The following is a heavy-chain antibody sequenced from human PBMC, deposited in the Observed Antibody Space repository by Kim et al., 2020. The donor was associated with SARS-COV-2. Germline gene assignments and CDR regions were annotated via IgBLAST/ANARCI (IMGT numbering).Heavy chain of an antibody. Sequence: SETLSLTCAVYGGSFSGYYWSWIRQPPGKGLEWIGEINHSGSTNYNPSLKSRVTISVDTSKNQFSLKLSSVTAADTAVYYCATSIGRSSWQYDYWGQGTLVTVSS. CDR2: INHSGST. CDR1: GGSFSGYY. CDR3: ATSIGRSSWQYDY. D-gene: IGHD6-13*01. J-gene: IGHJ4*02. V-gene: IGHV4-34*01.